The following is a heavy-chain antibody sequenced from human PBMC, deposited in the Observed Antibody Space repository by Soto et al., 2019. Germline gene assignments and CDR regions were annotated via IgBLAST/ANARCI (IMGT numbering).Heavy chain of an antibody. J-gene: IGHJ4*02. D-gene: IGHD3-10*01. CDR2: ISYDGNNK. Sequence: QVQLVESGGGVVQPGRSLRLSCAASGFTFSDYAIHWVRQAPGKGLEWVAVISYDGNNKYYGDSVKGRFTISRDNSRNTLXXXXXSLXXEXXXVYXXXKDRDYYGSGRHGGGYFDFWGQGAQVTVSS. CDR3: XKDRDYYGSGRHGGGYFDF. V-gene: IGHV3-30*03. CDR1: GFTFSDYA.